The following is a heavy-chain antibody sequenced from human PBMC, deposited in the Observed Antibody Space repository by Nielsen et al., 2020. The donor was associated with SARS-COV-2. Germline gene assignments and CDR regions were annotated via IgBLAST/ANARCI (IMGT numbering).Heavy chain of an antibody. J-gene: IGHJ3*02. V-gene: IGHV3-30*18. D-gene: IGHD2-15*01. Sequence: GGSLRLSCAASGFTFSSYGMHWVRQAPGKGLEWVAVISYDGSNKYYADSVKGRFTISRDNAKNSLYLQMNSLRAEDTALYYCAKPQDIVVVVAADAFDIWGQGTMVTVSS. CDR3: AKPQDIVVVVAADAFDI. CDR1: GFTFSSYG. CDR2: ISYDGSNK.